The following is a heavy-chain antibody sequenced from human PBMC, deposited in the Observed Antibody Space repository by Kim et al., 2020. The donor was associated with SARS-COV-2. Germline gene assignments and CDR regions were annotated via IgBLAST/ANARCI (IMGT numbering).Heavy chain of an antibody. CDR3: ARGKVVRVRAVLIPYSF. CDR2: TDYSGTT. D-gene: IGHD3-10*02. V-gene: IGHV4-59*13. CDR1: GGSISSFF. J-gene: IGHJ3*01. Sequence: SETLSLTCTVSGGSISSFFWTWILQPPGKGLEWIGYTDYSGTTKYSPSLKTRVAISVDTSNNQFTLKLNSLTAADTDVYYCARGKVVRVRAVLIPYSF.